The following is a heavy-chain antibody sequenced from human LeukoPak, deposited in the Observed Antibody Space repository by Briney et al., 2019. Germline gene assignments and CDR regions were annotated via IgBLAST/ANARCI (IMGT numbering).Heavy chain of an antibody. CDR3: ARGGGIYYYAR. CDR1: GLTFSRDW. D-gene: IGHD3-10*01. Sequence: GGSLRLSCAASGLTFSRDWMTWVRQAPGKGLEWVAKMNQDGSEKEYVDSVKGRFTISRDNAKNSLYLQMNSLRAEDTAVYYCARGGGIYYYARWGQGTMVIVSS. V-gene: IGHV3-7*01. CDR2: MNQDGSEK. J-gene: IGHJ3*01.